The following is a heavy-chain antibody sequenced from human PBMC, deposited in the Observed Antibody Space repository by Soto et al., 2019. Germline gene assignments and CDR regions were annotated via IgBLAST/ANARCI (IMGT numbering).Heavy chain of an antibody. J-gene: IGHJ6*02. D-gene: IGHD3-10*01. CDR2: ISGSGGST. V-gene: IGHV3-23*01. Sequence: LRLSCAASGFTFSSYAMSWVRQAPGKGLEWVSAISGSGGSTYYADSVKGRFTISRDNSKNTLYLQMNSLRAEDTAVYYCAKGEDGSGSYPISYYYGMDVWGQGTTVTVSS. CDR3: AKGEDGSGSYPISYYYGMDV. CDR1: GFTFSSYA.